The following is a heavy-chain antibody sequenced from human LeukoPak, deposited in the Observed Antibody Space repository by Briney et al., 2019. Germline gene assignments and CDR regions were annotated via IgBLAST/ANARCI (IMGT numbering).Heavy chain of an antibody. V-gene: IGHV3-23*01. CDR1: GFTFSSYE. J-gene: IGHJ4*02. CDR3: AKTPDGYLDY. Sequence: GGSLRLSCAASGFTFSSYEMNWVRQAPGKGLEWVAAISSSGDSTAHADSVKGRFTISRDNSKNTVFLQMNSLRAEDTAVYYCAKTPDGYLDYWGQGTRVTVSS. CDR2: ISSSGDST. D-gene: IGHD4-17*01.